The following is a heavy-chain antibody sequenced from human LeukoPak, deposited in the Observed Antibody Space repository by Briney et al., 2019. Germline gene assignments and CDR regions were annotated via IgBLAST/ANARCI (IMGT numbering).Heavy chain of an antibody. Sequence: GGSLRLSCAASGFTFSTYGMHWVRQAPGKGLEWVAVVSYDESSIYYADSVKGRFTISRDNSKNTLYLQMNRLRSQDTAVYYCTKAQPPRHELGNFYFDYWGQGTLVTVSS. V-gene: IGHV3-30*18. CDR1: GFTFSTYG. D-gene: IGHD7-27*01. J-gene: IGHJ4*02. CDR2: VSYDESSI. CDR3: TKAQPPRHELGNFYFDY.